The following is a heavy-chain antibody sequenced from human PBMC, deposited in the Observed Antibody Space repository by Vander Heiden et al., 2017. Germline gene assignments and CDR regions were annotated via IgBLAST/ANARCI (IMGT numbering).Heavy chain of an antibody. CDR1: GLSFSTYA. V-gene: IGHV3-23*01. CDR3: AKDREGDFSSAYYSYFDY. CDR2: ISSGSGGST. D-gene: IGHD3-3*01. J-gene: IGHJ4*02. Sequence: EVQLLESGGGLVQPGGSLRLSCVASGLSFSTYAMRWVRQAPGKGLEWVSAISSGSGGSTYYADSVKGRFTISRDNSKSTVYLEMKSLRAEDTAVYYCAKDREGDFSSAYYSYFDYWGQGTLVTVSS.